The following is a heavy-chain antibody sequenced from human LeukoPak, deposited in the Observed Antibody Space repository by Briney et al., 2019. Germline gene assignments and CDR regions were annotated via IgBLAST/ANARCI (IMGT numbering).Heavy chain of an antibody. V-gene: IGHV3-74*01. CDR3: ARDPVDWDINYFDY. D-gene: IGHD1/OR15-1a*01. Sequence: PGGSLRLSCAASGFTFSSHWMHWVRQAPGKGLVWVSRINSDGSSISYADSVKGRFTISRDNSKNTLYLQMNSLRAEDTAVYYCARDPVDWDINYFDYWGQGTLVTVSS. J-gene: IGHJ4*02. CDR2: INSDGSSI. CDR1: GFTFSSHW.